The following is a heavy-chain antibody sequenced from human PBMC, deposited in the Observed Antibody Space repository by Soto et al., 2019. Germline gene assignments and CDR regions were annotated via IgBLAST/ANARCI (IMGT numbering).Heavy chain of an antibody. CDR2: IYYSGST. CDR3: ARVTSITPLFTFHP. D-gene: IGHD5-12*01. J-gene: IGHJ3*01. Sequence: PSETLSLTCTVSGGSISSGDYYWSWIRQPPGKGLEWIGYIYYSGSTYYNPSLKSRVTISVDTSKNQFSLKLSSVTAADTAVYYCARVTSITPLFTFHPWGQGTMVTVSS. V-gene: IGHV4-30-4*01. CDR1: GGSISSGDYY.